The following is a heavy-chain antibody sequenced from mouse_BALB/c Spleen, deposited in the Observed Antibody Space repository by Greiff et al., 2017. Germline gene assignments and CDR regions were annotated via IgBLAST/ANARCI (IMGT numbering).Heavy chain of an antibody. CDR2: ISYDGSN. V-gene: IGHV3-6*02. CDR3: AKYYDYDYAMDY. D-gene: IGHD2-4*01. CDR1: GYSITSGYY. Sequence: EVKLMESGPGLVKPSQSLSLTCSVTGYSITSGYYWNWIRQFPGNKLEWMGYISYDGSNNYNPSLKNRISITRDTSKNQFFLKLNSVTTEDTATYYCAKYYDYDYAMDYWGQGTSVTVSS. J-gene: IGHJ4*01.